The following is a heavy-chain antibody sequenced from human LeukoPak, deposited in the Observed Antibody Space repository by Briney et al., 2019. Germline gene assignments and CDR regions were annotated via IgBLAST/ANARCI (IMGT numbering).Heavy chain of an antibody. D-gene: IGHD1-14*01. Sequence: PGRSLRLSCAASGFYFTNNGVNWVRQAPGKGLEWVAAVSLYGSDEYYADSVRGRFTISRDNSRNTLYLQMNSLRAEDTAVYYFETGSRLQPGCPIDDWGQGTLVTVSS. CDR2: VSLYGSDE. CDR3: ETGSRLQPGCPIDD. V-gene: IGHV3-30*03. J-gene: IGHJ4*02. CDR1: GFYFTNNG.